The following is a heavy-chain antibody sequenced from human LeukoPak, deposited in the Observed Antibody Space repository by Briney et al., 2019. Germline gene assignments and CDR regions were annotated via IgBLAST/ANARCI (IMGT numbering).Heavy chain of an antibody. Sequence: GGSLRLSCAASGFTFSSYAMSWVRQAPGKGLEWVSYISSSGSTIYYADSVKGRFTISRDNAKNSLYLQMNSLRAEDTAVYYCARESGYCSSTSCTTYYYMDVWGKGTTVTVSS. V-gene: IGHV3-48*04. CDR2: ISSSGSTI. D-gene: IGHD2-2*01. CDR3: ARESGYCSSTSCTTYYYMDV. CDR1: GFTFSSYA. J-gene: IGHJ6*03.